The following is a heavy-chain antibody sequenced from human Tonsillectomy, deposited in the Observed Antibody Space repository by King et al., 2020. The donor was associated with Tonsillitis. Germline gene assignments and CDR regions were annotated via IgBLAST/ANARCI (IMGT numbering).Heavy chain of an antibody. CDR1: GYTFISYG. J-gene: IGHJ6*03. V-gene: IGHV1-18*01. Sequence: VQLVESGAEVKKPGASVKVSCKASGYTFISYGISWVRQAPGQGLEWMGWISAYNGNTNYAQKLQGRVTMTTDTSPSTAYMELRSLRPDDTAVYYCARVVVVPAANHPYYYYYMDVWGKGTTVTVSS. CDR3: ARVVVVPAANHPYYYYYMDV. D-gene: IGHD2-2*01. CDR2: ISAYNGNT.